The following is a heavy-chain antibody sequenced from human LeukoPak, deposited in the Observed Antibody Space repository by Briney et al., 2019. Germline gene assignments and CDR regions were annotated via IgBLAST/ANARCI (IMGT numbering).Heavy chain of an antibody. D-gene: IGHD6-13*01. Sequence: ASVKVSCKASGYTFTGHYMHWVRQAPGQGLEWMGWINPKNAGTNYAQKFQGRVTMTRDTSTGTVYMELSRLRSDDTAVYYCARTLYIAAAPGGFDYRGQGTLVTVSS. J-gene: IGHJ4*02. CDR1: GYTFTGHY. CDR2: INPKNAGT. V-gene: IGHV1-2*02. CDR3: ARTLYIAAAPGGFDY.